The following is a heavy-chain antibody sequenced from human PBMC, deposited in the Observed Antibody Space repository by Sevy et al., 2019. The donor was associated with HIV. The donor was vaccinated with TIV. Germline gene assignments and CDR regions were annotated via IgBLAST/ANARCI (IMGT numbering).Heavy chain of an antibody. CDR3: ATGLPGEYHGCGSIRCFSDYFAY. CDR2: FDPEDGET. CDR1: GYTLTELS. J-gene: IGHJ4*02. Sequence: ASVKVSCKVSGYTLTELSMHWVRQAPGKGLEWMGGFDPEDGETIYAQKFQGRLTMTDDTSTNTANMERSSLRSEDTPVNYWATGLPGEYHGCGSIRCFSDYFAYWGQGALVTVSS. D-gene: IGHD2-2*01. V-gene: IGHV1-24*01.